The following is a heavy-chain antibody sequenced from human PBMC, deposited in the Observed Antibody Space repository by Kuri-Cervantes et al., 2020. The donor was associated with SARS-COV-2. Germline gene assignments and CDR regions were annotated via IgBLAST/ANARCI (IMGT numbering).Heavy chain of an antibody. CDR1: GGSFSGYY. CDR3: ARDSYDILTGYFDAFDI. CDR2: INHSGST. V-gene: IGHV4-34*01. Sequence: GSLRLSCAVYGGSFSGYYWSWIRQPPGKGLEWIGEINHSGSTNYNPSLKSRVTISVDTSKNQFSLKLSSVTAADTAVYYCARDSYDILTGYFDAFDIWGQGTMVTVSS. J-gene: IGHJ3*02. D-gene: IGHD3-9*01.